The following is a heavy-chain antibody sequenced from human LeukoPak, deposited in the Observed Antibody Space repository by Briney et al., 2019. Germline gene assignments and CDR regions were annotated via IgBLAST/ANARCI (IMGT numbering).Heavy chain of an antibody. Sequence: GGSLRLSCAASGFTFSTYAMSWVCQAPGKGLEWVSGLSGSGSSAYYADSVKGRFTISRDNSKNTLYLQMNSLRPEDTAVYYCAKGLTNLGDDWGQGTLVTVSS. CDR3: AKGLTNLGDD. D-gene: IGHD3-9*01. CDR2: LSGSGSSA. J-gene: IGHJ4*02. CDR1: GFTFSTYA. V-gene: IGHV3-23*01.